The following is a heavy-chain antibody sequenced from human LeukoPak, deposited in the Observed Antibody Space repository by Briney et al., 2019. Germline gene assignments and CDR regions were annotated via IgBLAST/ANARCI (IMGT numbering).Heavy chain of an antibody. CDR1: GFTFSSYA. Sequence: GGPLRLSCAASGFTFSSYAMQWVRQSPGEGVEGVAVISYDGSDKNYADAVKGRFTISRDNDKNTLYLQKNSLRAEDTAVYYCASIAGVVKDYWGQGTLVTVSS. D-gene: IGHD3-3*01. CDR2: ISYDGSDK. V-gene: IGHV3-30*14. CDR3: ASIAGVVKDY. J-gene: IGHJ4*02.